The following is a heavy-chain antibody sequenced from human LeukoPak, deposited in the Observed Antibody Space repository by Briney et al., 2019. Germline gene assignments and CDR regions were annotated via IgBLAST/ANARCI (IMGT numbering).Heavy chain of an antibody. CDR3: AVSSGPTMIVQPGNY. CDR1: GFTFSDAW. Sequence: GGSLRLSCAASGFTFSDAWMSWVRQAPGKGLEWVGRIKSKTDGGTTDYAAPVKGRFTISRDDSKNTLYLQMNSLRAEDTAVYYCAVSSGPTMIVQPGNYWGQGTLVTVSS. V-gene: IGHV3-15*01. D-gene: IGHD3-22*01. CDR2: IKSKTDGGTT. J-gene: IGHJ4*02.